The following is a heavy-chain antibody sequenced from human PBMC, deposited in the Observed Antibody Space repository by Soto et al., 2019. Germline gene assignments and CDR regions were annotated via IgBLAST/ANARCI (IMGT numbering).Heavy chain of an antibody. Sequence: EVQLLESGGGLVQPGGSLRLSCAASGFTFSDYAMTWVRQAPGKGLEWVSAISGGGGSTYYADSVKGRVTISRDNSKNTLYLQMNSLRAEDTAVYYCAKVSLGALTFTDYYYYGLDVWGQGTTVTVSS. D-gene: IGHD1-26*01. CDR2: ISGGGGST. V-gene: IGHV3-23*01. CDR3: AKVSLGALTFTDYYYYGLDV. J-gene: IGHJ6*02. CDR1: GFTFSDYA.